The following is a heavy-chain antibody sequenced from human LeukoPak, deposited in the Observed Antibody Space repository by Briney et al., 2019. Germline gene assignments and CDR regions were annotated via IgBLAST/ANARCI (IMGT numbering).Heavy chain of an antibody. J-gene: IGHJ3*02. Sequence: ASVKVSCMASGYTFTGYYIHWVRQAPGQGLEWMGWIHSNSGGTNYAHTFQGRVTMTMDTTISTAYMELSRLRSDDTTVYYCATSVGLRYFDGLSQSDAFDIWGQGTMVTVSS. CDR3: ATSVGLRYFDGLSQSDAFDI. CDR2: IHSNSGGT. V-gene: IGHV1-2*02. CDR1: GYTFTGYY. D-gene: IGHD3-9*01.